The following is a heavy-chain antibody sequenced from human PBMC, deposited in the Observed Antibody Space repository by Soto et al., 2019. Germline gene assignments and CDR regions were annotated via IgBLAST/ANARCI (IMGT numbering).Heavy chain of an antibody. J-gene: IGHJ3*02. CDR1: GVTFSSYA. CDR2: IIPIFGTA. CDR3: ARGLITFGGVIVTSDAFDI. D-gene: IGHD3-16*02. Sequence: QVQLVQSGAEVKKPGSSVKVSCKASGVTFSSYAISWVRQAPGQGLEWMGGIIPIFGTANYAQKFQGRVTITADKSTSTAYMELSSLRSEDTAVYYCARGLITFGGVIVTSDAFDIWGQGTMVTVSS. V-gene: IGHV1-69*06.